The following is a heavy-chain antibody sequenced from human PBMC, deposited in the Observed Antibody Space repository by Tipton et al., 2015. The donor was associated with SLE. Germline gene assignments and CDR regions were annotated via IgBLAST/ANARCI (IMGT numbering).Heavy chain of an antibody. J-gene: IGHJ4*02. CDR3: ARHTVSEWSTYYFDY. V-gene: IGHV4-39*01. CDR2: IYYSGST. D-gene: IGHD3-3*01. CDR1: GGSISSSSYY. Sequence: TLSLTCTVSGGSISSSSYYWGWIRQPPGKGLEWIGSIYYSGSTYYNPALKSRVTISVDTSKNQFSLKLSSVTAADTAVYYCARHTVSEWSTYYFDYWGQGTLVTVSS.